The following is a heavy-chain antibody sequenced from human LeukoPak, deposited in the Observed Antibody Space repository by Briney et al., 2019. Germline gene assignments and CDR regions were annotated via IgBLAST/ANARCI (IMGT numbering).Heavy chain of an antibody. CDR1: GYTFTSYG. D-gene: IGHD1-26*01. Sequence: ASVKVSCKASGYTFTSYGISWVRQAPGQGLEWMGWISAYNGNTNYAQKLQGRVTMTTDTSTSTAYMELRSLRSDDTAVYYCARDRGRGSSITNAFDIWGQGTMVTVSS. J-gene: IGHJ3*02. CDR2: ISAYNGNT. CDR3: ARDRGRGSSITNAFDI. V-gene: IGHV1-18*01.